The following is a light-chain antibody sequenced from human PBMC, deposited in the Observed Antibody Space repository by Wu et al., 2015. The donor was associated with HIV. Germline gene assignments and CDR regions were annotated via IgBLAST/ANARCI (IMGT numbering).Light chain of an antibody. Sequence: EIVLTQSPATLSLSPGERATLSCRASQSVSSTYLAWYQQKPGQPPRLLIYAASRTATGIPDRFSGSGSGTDFSLTISRLEPEDFAVYYCHQYGGSPPFTFGPGPKWI. V-gene: IGKV3-20*01. CDR1: QSVSSTY. CDR3: HQYGGSPPFT. J-gene: IGKJ3*01. CDR2: AAS.